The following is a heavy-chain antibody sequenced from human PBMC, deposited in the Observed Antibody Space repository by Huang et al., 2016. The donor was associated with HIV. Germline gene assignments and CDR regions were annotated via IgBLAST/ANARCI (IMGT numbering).Heavy chain of an antibody. J-gene: IGHJ3*02. D-gene: IGHD3-22*01. CDR3: ARGPSWPLYYDNSGYRREVFDI. V-gene: IGHV1-46*01. Sequence: QVQLVQSGAEVKKPGASVRVSCKASEYTFARYYFHWVRQAPGKGLEVMGIITPSGGSANYAQKFQGRVTMTRDMSTRTVYMELNSLRTEDTAVYYCARGPSWPLYYDNSGYRREVFDIWGQGTMVTVSS. CDR2: ITPSGGSA. CDR1: EYTFARYY.